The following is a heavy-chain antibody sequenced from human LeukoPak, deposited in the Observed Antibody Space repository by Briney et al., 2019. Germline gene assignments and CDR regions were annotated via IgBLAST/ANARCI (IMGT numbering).Heavy chain of an antibody. CDR1: GYTFTGYY. Sequence: ASVKVSCKASGYTFTGYYMHWVRQAPGQGLEWMGWINPNSGGTSYAQKFQGRVTMTRDTSISTAYMELSRLRSDDTAVYYCATRHLNRVHFDYWGQGTLVTVSS. D-gene: IGHD1-14*01. V-gene: IGHV1-2*02. J-gene: IGHJ4*02. CDR2: INPNSGGT. CDR3: ATRHLNRVHFDY.